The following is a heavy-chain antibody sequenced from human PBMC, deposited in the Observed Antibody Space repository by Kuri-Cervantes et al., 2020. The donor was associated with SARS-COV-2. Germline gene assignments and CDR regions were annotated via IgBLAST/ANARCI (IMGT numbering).Heavy chain of an antibody. Sequence: SETLSLTCAVYGGSFSGYYWSWIRQPPGKGLEWIGEINHSGSTNYNPSLKSRVTISVDTSKNQFSLKLSSVTAADTAVYYCARGRDRITIFGVVIIRGGYYYYGMHVWGQGTTVTVSS. D-gene: IGHD3-3*01. V-gene: IGHV4-34*01. CDR1: GGSFSGYY. CDR3: ARGRDRITIFGVVIIRGGYYYYGMHV. CDR2: INHSGST. J-gene: IGHJ6*02.